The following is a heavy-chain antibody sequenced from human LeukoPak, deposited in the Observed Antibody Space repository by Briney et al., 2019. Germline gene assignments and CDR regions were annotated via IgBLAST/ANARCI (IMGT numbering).Heavy chain of an antibody. Sequence: KPSETLSLTCTVSGGSISSYYWGWIRQPPGKGLEWIGYIYYSGSTNYNPSLKSRVTISVDTSKNQFSLNLSSVTAADTAVYYCARGGGYSGYDFGYWGQGTLVTVSS. V-gene: IGHV4-59*01. CDR1: GGSISSYY. D-gene: IGHD5-12*01. CDR3: ARGGGYSGYDFGY. J-gene: IGHJ4*02. CDR2: IYYSGST.